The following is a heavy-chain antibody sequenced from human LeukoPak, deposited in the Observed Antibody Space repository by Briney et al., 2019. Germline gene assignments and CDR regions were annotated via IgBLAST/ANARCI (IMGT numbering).Heavy chain of an antibody. CDR2: TYYRSKLYY. J-gene: IGHJ4*02. Sequence: SQTLSLTCAISGDSFSSNSAAWNWIRQSPSRGLEWLGRTYYRSKLYYDYAVAVKSRISINPDTSKNQFSLQLSSVTPEDTAVYYCARDPVGGSTIFDYWGQGTLVTVSS. D-gene: IGHD1-26*01. CDR1: GDSFSSNSAA. V-gene: IGHV6-1*01. CDR3: ARDPVGGSTIFDY.